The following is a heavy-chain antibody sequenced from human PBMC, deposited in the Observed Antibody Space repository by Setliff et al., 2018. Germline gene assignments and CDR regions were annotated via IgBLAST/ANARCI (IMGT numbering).Heavy chain of an antibody. V-gene: IGHV3-74*01. CDR1: GFRFSDYD. CDR2: INTDGRTT. J-gene: IGHJ4*02. Sequence: GGSLRLSCAASGFRFSDYDMHWVRQAPGKGLVWVSRINTDGRTTTYADSVKGRFTISRDNAKNTVYLQMNSLRAEDTAVYYCARDLVGATADFWGQGTLVTVSS. CDR3: ARDLVGATADF. D-gene: IGHD1-26*01.